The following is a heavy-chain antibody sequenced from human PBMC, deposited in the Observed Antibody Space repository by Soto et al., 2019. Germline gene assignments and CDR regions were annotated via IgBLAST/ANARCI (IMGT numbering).Heavy chain of an antibody. Sequence: QVQLVESGGGVVQPGRSLRLSCAASGFTFSTYGMHWVRQAPGKGLEWVAVIWYAGSNKYYADSVKGRFTISRDNSKNPLDLPMNRLRAEDTAVYYCARGTVHFDYWGQGTLVTVSS. CDR3: ARGTVHFDY. D-gene: IGHD4-17*01. J-gene: IGHJ4*02. CDR1: GFTFSTYG. CDR2: IWYAGSNK. V-gene: IGHV3-33*01.